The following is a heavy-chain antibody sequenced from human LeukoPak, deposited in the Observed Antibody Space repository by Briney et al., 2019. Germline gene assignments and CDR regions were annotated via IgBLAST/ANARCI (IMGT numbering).Heavy chain of an antibody. CDR2: INPNSGGT. CDR3: AREGSGGWKKSGMYYFDY. CDR1: GYTFTGYY. D-gene: IGHD6-19*01. Sequence: ASVKVSCKASGYTFTGYYMHWVRQAPGQGLEWMGWINPNSGGTNYAQKFQGRVTMTRDTSISTAYMELSRLRSDDTAVYYCAREGSGGWKKSGMYYFDYGAREPLVTVSS. V-gene: IGHV1-2*02. J-gene: IGHJ4*02.